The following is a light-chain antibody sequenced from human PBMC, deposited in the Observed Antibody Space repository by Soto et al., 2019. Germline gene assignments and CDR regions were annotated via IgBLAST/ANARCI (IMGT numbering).Light chain of an antibody. CDR2: DVS. CDR3: QQYNNWPPT. J-gene: IGKJ1*01. Sequence: ETVVTQSPATLSVSPGERATLSCRASQSARISLGWYQQKPGQAPRLLIYDVSTRATGIPARFSGSGSGTEFTLTISSLQSEDFAVYYCQQYNNWPPTFGQGTKVDIK. V-gene: IGKV3-15*01. CDR1: QSARIS.